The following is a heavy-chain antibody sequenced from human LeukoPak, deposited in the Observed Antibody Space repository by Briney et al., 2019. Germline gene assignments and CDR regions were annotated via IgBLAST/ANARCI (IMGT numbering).Heavy chain of an antibody. CDR3: AKDLLLWFGELMVDY. CDR1: GFTFSSYW. J-gene: IGHJ4*02. Sequence: GGSLRLSCAASGFTFSSYWMSWVRQAPGKGLEWVANIKQDGSEKYYVDSVKGRFTISRDNSKNTLYLQMNSLRAEDTAVYYCAKDLLLWFGELMVDYWGQGTLVTVSS. CDR2: IKQDGSEK. V-gene: IGHV3-7*01. D-gene: IGHD3-10*01.